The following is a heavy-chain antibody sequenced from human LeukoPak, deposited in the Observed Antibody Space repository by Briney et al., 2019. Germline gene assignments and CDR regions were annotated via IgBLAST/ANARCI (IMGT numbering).Heavy chain of an antibody. CDR1: GGSISSYY. CDR2: IYYSGST. D-gene: IGHD1-26*01. J-gene: IGHJ3*02. CDR3: AREIGWGASSAGGAFDI. V-gene: IGHV4-59*01. Sequence: SETLSLTCTVSGGSISSYYWSWIRQPPGKGLEWIGYIYYSGSTNYNPSLKSRVTISVDTSKNQFSLKLSSVTAADTAVYYCAREIGWGASSAGGAFDIWGQGTMVTVSS.